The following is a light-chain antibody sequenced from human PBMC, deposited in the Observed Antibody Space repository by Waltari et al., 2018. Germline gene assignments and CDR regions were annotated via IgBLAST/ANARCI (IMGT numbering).Light chain of an antibody. Sequence: GDRVTVTCRASQGIDKELSWYQQRLGEALRLLIYVASTLQTGISSRFSGSGSGTDFTLTISNLQPEDVAIYFCQQDYSLPLTFGGGTKVEI. V-gene: IGKV1-27*01. CDR1: QGIDKE. CDR2: VAS. J-gene: IGKJ4*01. CDR3: QQDYSLPLT.